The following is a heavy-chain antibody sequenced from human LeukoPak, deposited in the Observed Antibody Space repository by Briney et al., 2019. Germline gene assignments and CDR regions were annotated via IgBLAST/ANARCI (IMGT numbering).Heavy chain of an antibody. J-gene: IGHJ4*02. D-gene: IGHD6-19*01. CDR1: GGSFSGYY. CDR2: INHSGST. CDR3: ARHIGIPSRHSGCNVRGRPIDY. V-gene: IGHV4-34*01. Sequence: SSETLSLTCAVYGGSFSGYYWSWIRQPPGKGLEWIGEINHSGSTNYNPSLKSRVTISVDTSKNQFSLKLSSVTAADTAVYYCARHIGIPSRHSGCNVRGRPIDYWGQGTLVTVSS.